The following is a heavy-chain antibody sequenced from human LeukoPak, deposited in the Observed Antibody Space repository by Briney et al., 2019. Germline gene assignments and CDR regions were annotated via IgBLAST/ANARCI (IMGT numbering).Heavy chain of an antibody. CDR1: GGSISSSSYY. D-gene: IGHD3-16*02. CDR3: ARLHDYVWGSYRYPFDY. Sequence: PSETLSLTCTVSGGSISSSSYYWGWIRQPPGKGLEWIGSIYYSGSTYYNPSLKSRVTISVDTSKNQFSLKLSSVTAADTAVYYCARLHDYVWGSYRYPFDYWGQGTLATVSS. CDR2: IYYSGST. V-gene: IGHV4-39*01. J-gene: IGHJ4*02.